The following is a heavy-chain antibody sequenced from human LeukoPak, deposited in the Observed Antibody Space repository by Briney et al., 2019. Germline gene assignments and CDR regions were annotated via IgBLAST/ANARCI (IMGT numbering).Heavy chain of an antibody. CDR1: GGSFSSYY. Sequence: KPSETLSLTCTVSGGSFSSYYWSWIRQPPGKGLEWIGYIYYSGSTDYNPSLMSRVTISVETSKNQFSLNLSSVTAADTAVYYCARGRLARSPYFDYWGQGTLVTVSS. J-gene: IGHJ4*02. V-gene: IGHV4-59*01. D-gene: IGHD6-19*01. CDR3: ARGRLARSPYFDY. CDR2: IYYSGST.